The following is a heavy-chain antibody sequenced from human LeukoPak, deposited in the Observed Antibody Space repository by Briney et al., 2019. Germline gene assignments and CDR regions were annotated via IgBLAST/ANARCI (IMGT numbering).Heavy chain of an antibody. Sequence: SETLSLTCTVSGGSISSYYWSWIRQPPGKGLEWIGYIYYSGSTNYNPSLKSRVTISVDTSKNQFSLKLSSVTAADTAVYYCARDGAYCGGDCYSPYMDVWGKGTTVTVSS. CDR2: IYYSGST. J-gene: IGHJ6*03. CDR1: GGSISSYY. CDR3: ARDGAYCGGDCYSPYMDV. V-gene: IGHV4-59*01. D-gene: IGHD2-21*02.